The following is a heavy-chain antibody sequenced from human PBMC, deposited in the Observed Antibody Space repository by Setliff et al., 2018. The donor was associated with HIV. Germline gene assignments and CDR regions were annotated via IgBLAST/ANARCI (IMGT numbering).Heavy chain of an antibody. V-gene: IGHV4-39*07. Sequence: SETLSLTCTVSGASISSSSHYWGWIRRPPGKGLEWMGFNYYSGTTYHNPSLRSRVTISLDTSRNQFSLDLSSVTAADTAVYYCARSRPFFDIWGQGTMVTVSS. CDR2: NYYSGTT. J-gene: IGHJ3*02. CDR3: ARSRPFFDI. CDR1: GASISSSSHY.